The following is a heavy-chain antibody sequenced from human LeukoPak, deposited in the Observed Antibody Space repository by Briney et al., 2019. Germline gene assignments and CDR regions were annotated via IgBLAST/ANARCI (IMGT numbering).Heavy chain of an antibody. CDR3: ARRTTGGNLDY. CDR2: IYYSGST. CDR1: GGSISSGDYY. D-gene: IGHD1-14*01. Sequence: SETLSLTCTVSGGSISSGDYYWSWIRQPPGKGLEWIGCIYYSGSTNYNPSLKSRVTISVDTSKNQFSLNLSSVTAADTAVYYCARRTTGGNLDYWGQGTLVTVSS. V-gene: IGHV4-30-4*01. J-gene: IGHJ4*02.